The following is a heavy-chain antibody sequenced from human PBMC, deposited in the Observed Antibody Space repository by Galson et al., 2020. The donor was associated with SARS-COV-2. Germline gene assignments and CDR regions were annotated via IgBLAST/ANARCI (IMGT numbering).Heavy chain of an antibody. CDR3: ARVGVYDFWSGYYSPYYFDY. J-gene: IGHJ4*02. CDR1: GFTFSSYW. CDR2: IKQDGSEK. D-gene: IGHD3-3*01. Sequence: GGSLRLSCAASGFTFSSYWMSWVRQAPGKGLEWVANIKQDGSEKYYVDSVKGRFTISRDNAKNSLYLQMNSLRAEDTAVYYCARVGVYDFWSGYYSPYYFDYWGQGTLVTVSS. V-gene: IGHV3-7*01.